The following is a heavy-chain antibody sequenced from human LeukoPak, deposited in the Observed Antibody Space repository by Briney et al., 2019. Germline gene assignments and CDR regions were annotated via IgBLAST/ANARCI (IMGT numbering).Heavy chain of an antibody. V-gene: IGHV3-53*01. D-gene: IGHD1-7*01. CDR2: IYTGGNT. CDR3: ARDQLELRRGWFDP. J-gene: IGHJ5*02. Sequence: GGSLRLSCAASGFTVSSNYMNWVRQAPGKGLEWVSVIYTGGNTYYADSVKGRFTISRDNSKNTLYLQMHSLRAGDTAVYYCARDQLELRRGWFDPWGQGTLVTVSS. CDR1: GFTVSSNY.